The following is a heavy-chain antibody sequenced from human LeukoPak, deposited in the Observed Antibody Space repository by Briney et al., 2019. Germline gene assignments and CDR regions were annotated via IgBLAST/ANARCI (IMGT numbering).Heavy chain of an antibody. J-gene: IGHJ4*02. D-gene: IGHD3-3*01. CDR3: AKVEPPWNY. V-gene: IGHV3-30*18. Sequence: GRXLRLSCAASGFTFSSYGMXWVRPAPGXXLEWVAVISYDGSNXXXAXSXKGRFTXXRXNSKNTLYLQMNSLRAEDTAVYYCAKVEPPWNYWGQGTLVTVSS. CDR1: GFTFSSYG. CDR2: ISYDGSNX.